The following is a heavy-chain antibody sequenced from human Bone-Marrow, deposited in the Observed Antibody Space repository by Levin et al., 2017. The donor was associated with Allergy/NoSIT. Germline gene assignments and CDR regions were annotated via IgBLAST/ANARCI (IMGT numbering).Heavy chain of an antibody. CDR2: ISSNGGST. CDR1: GFTFSSYA. CDR3: VKARIEEGPKYCSGGSCYSVVFDY. Sequence: GGSLRLSCSASGFTFSSYAMHWVRQAPGKGLEYVSAISSNGGSTYYADSVKGRFTISRDNSKNTLYLQMSSLRAEDTAVYYCVKARIEEGPKYCSGGSCYSVVFDYWGQGTLVTVSS. D-gene: IGHD2-15*01. V-gene: IGHV3-64D*06. J-gene: IGHJ4*02.